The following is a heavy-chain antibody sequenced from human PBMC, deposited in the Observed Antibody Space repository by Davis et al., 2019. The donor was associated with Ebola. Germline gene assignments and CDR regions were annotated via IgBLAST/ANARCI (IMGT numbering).Heavy chain of an antibody. J-gene: IGHJ4*02. CDR3: ARRVYSRSGFDS. CDR1: GYSFTNYD. D-gene: IGHD2-8*01. CDR2: LNPNSGNT. Sequence: ASVKVCCKTSGYSFTNYDINWVRQATGQGLEWMGWLNPNSGNTDSTHKFQGRLTMTKNISIGTAYMELSTLTSEDTAVYYCARRVYSRSGFDSWGQGTLVTVSS. V-gene: IGHV1-8*01.